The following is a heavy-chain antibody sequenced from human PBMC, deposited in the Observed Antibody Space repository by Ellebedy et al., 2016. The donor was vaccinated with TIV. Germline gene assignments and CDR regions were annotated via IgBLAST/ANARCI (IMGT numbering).Heavy chain of an antibody. Sequence: MPGGSLRLSCTVSGASISSITYYWGWIRQSPGKGLEWIGSIYYSGSTYYNPSLQSRVTMSVHTSKNQFSLKLCSVTAADTALYYCARAGYFDWLFYFDYWGQGTLVTVSS. J-gene: IGHJ4*02. CDR2: IYYSGST. CDR3: ARAGYFDWLFYFDY. D-gene: IGHD3-9*01. CDR1: GASISSITYY. V-gene: IGHV4-39*07.